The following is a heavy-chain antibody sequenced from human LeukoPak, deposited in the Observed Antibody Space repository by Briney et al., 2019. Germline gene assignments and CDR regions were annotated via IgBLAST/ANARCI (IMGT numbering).Heavy chain of an antibody. CDR2: IYPGDSDT. D-gene: IGHD3-22*01. CDR1: GYSFTSYW. V-gene: IGHV5-51*01. CDR3: ARRYDSSGYYFHAFDI. J-gene: IGHJ3*02. Sequence: GESLKISCKGSGYSFTSYWIGWVRQMPGKGLEWMGIIYPGDSDTRYSPSFQGQVTISADKSISTAYLQWSSLKASDTAMYYCARRYDSSGYYFHAFDIWGQGTMVTVSS.